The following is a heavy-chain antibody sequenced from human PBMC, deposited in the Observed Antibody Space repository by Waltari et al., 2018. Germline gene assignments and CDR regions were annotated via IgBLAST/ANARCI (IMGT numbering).Heavy chain of an antibody. CDR1: GGTFSSYT. Sequence: QVQLVQSGAEVKKPGSSVKVSCKASGGTFSSYTISWVRQAPGQGLEWMGRIIPIHGIANYAQKFQGRVTITADKSTSTAYMELSSLRSEDTAVYYCARAQAYYYDSSGYFPDYWGQGTLVTVSS. CDR2: IIPIHGIA. J-gene: IGHJ4*02. D-gene: IGHD3-22*01. CDR3: ARAQAYYYDSSGYFPDY. V-gene: IGHV1-69*02.